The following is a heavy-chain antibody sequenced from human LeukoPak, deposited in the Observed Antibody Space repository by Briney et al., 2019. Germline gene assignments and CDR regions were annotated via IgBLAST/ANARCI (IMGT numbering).Heavy chain of an antibody. Sequence: SGTLSLTCVVSAGSINSSNWWSWVRQPPGKGLEWIGEIYHDGTTNCNPSLKSRLTVSVDKSKNEFSLTLSSVTAADTALYYCTTWYSGSRHPSFEIWGQGTMVTVSS. V-gene: IGHV4-4*02. CDR1: AGSINSSNW. CDR3: TTWYSGSRHPSFEI. D-gene: IGHD1-26*01. CDR2: IYHDGTT. J-gene: IGHJ3*02.